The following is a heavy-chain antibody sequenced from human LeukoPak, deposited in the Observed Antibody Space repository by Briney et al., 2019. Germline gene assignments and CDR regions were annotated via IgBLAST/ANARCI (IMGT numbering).Heavy chain of an antibody. Sequence: SETLSLTCTVSGGSISSSSYYWGWIRQPPGKGLEWIGSIYYSGSTYYNPSLKSRFTISVDTSKNQFSLKLSSVTAADTAVYYCASQDYGDYVVDPWGQGTLVTVSS. D-gene: IGHD4-17*01. CDR3: ASQDYGDYVVDP. V-gene: IGHV4-39*01. J-gene: IGHJ5*02. CDR1: GGSISSSSYY. CDR2: IYYSGST.